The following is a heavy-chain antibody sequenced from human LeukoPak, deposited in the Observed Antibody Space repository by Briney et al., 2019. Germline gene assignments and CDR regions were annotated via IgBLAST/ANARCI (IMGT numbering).Heavy chain of an antibody. CDR3: ARESSGYFY. CDR2: ISSSSSFR. J-gene: IGHJ4*02. Sequence: GGSLRLSCAASGFNFSSYSMNWVRQAPGKGLEWVSSISSSSSFRYYADSVKGRFTISRDNAKNSLYLQMNSLTAEDTAVYYCARESSGYFYWGQGTLVTVAS. CDR1: GFNFSSYS. D-gene: IGHD3-22*01. V-gene: IGHV3-21*01.